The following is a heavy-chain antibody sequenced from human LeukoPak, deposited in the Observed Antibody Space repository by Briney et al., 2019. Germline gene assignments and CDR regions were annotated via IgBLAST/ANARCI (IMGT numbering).Heavy chain of an antibody. V-gene: IGHV4-59*01. Sequence: PSETLSLTCTVAGGSISSYYWSWIRQPPGEGQGWIGYIYYSGSTNYNPSLKGRVTISRDTSKNPFSLELSCVTAADTAVYYCARDRANADSSSWYDYWGQGTLVTVSS. D-gene: IGHD6-13*01. J-gene: IGHJ4*02. CDR2: IYYSGST. CDR3: ARDRANADSSSWYDY. CDR1: GGSISSYY.